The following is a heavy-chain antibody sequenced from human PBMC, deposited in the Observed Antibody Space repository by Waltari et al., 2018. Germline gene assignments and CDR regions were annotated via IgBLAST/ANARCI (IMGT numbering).Heavy chain of an antibody. D-gene: IGHD3-3*02. CDR3: ARTTGHFWSGYYAFDI. CDR1: GFTFSDHY. J-gene: IGHJ3*02. V-gene: IGHV3-72*01. Sequence: EVQLVESGGGLVQPGGSLRLSCAASGFTFSDHYMDWVRPAPGKGLEWVGRTRNKANSYTTEDAASVKGRFTISRDDSKNSLYLQMNSLKTEDTAVYYCARTTGHFWSGYYAFDIWGQGTMVTVSS. CDR2: TRNKANSYTT.